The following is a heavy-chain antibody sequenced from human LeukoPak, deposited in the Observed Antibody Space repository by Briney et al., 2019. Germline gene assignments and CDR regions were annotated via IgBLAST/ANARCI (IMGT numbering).Heavy chain of an antibody. CDR1: GYTFTGYY. D-gene: IGHD1-1*01. V-gene: IGHV1-2*02. CDR3: ARDWDWNDLRPDY. Sequence: GASVKVSCKASGYTFTGYYMHWVRQAPGQGLEWMGWINPNSGGTNYAQKFQGRVTMTRDTSITTAYMELTRLRSDDTAVYYCARDWDWNDLRPDYWGQGTLVTVSS. CDR2: INPNSGGT. J-gene: IGHJ4*02.